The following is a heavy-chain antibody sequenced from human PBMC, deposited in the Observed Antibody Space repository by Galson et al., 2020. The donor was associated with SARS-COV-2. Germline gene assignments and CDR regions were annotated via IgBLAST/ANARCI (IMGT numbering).Heavy chain of an antibody. CDR2: ISSSGSTI. V-gene: IGHV3-11*01. Sequence: GESLKISCAASGFTFSDYYMSWIRQSPGKGLEWVSYISSSGSTIYYADSVKGRFTISRDNAKNSLYLQMNSLRADDTAVYYCARADVWFGELFPRHMDVWGQGTTVTVSS. CDR1: GFTFSDYY. CDR3: ARADVWFGELFPRHMDV. J-gene: IGHJ6*02. D-gene: IGHD3-10*01.